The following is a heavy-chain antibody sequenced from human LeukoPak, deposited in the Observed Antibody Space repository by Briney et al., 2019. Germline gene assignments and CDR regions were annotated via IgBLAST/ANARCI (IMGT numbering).Heavy chain of an antibody. CDR2: INHSGST. CDR3: ARGPVAQTHLQH. D-gene: IGHD6-19*01. Sequence: PSETLSLTCAVYGGSFSGYYWSWIRQPPGKGLEWIGEINHSGSTNYNPSLKSRVTISVDTSKNQFSLKLSSVTAADTAVYYCARGPVAQTHLQHWGQGTLVTVSS. J-gene: IGHJ1*01. CDR1: GGSFSGYY. V-gene: IGHV4-34*01.